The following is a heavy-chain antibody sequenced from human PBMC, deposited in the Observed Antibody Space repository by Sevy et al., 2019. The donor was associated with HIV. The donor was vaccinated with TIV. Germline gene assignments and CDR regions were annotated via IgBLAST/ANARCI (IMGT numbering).Heavy chain of an antibody. J-gene: IGHJ3*02. CDR1: GFTFSNYA. CDR2: ISSSSSYI. D-gene: IGHD4-17*01. Sequence: GGSLRLSCAASGFTFSNYAMGWVRQAPGKGLEWVSSISSSSSYIYYGDSVKGRFTISRDNAKSSLFLQMNSLRAEDTDIYFCARVKDYGDYGAFDIWGQGTMVTVSS. V-gene: IGHV3-21*01. CDR3: ARVKDYGDYGAFDI.